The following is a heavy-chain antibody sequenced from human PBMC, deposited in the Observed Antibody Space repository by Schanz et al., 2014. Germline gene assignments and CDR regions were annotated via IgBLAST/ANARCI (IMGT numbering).Heavy chain of an antibody. Sequence: EVQLVESGGGLVQPGRSLRLSCVASGFRFDDYAMHWVRQAPGKGLEWVSGMSWNAGSLGYGDSVKGRFTISRDNAKNTLYMQKNSLRAEDTTMYDYARDAEQSCIGRGCYDYFQRWGQGTMVTVSS. CDR2: MSWNAGSL. D-gene: IGHD2-15*01. CDR3: ARDAEQSCIGRGCYDYFQR. V-gene: IGHV3-9*01. CDR1: GFRFDDYA. J-gene: IGHJ1*01.